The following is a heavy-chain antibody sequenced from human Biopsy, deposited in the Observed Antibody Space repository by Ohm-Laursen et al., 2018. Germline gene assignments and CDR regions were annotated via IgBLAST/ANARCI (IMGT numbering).Heavy chain of an antibody. CDR1: GFTFNIYA. CDR3: AREGLGTTADY. J-gene: IGHJ4*02. V-gene: IGHV3-23*01. CDR2: ISGTTTKT. Sequence: SLRLSCSASGFTFNIYAMNWVRQAPGKGLEWVSTISGTTTKTYYADSVKGRFTISRDNSKNTVSLQMNSLRTEDTAVYFCAREGLGTTADYWGQGILVTVSS. D-gene: IGHD1/OR15-1a*01.